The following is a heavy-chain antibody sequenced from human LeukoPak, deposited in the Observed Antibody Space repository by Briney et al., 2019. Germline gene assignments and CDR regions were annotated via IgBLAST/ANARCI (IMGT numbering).Heavy chain of an antibody. CDR1: GFTFSSYA. D-gene: IGHD6-19*01. CDR2: VSSSGGST. V-gene: IGHV3-23*01. J-gene: IGHJ5*02. Sequence: GGSLRLSCAASGFTFSSYAMSWVRQAPGKGLEWVSGVSSSGGSTYYADSVKGRFTTSRDKSKNTLYLQMSSLRAEDTAIYYCAKDGTSGWYVGNWFDPWGQGTLVTVSS. CDR3: AKDGTSGWYVGNWFDP.